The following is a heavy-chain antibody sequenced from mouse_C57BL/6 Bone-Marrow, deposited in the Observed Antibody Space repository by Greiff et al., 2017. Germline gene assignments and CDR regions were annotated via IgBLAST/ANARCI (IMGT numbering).Heavy chain of an antibody. CDR1: GYSLTSYG. V-gene: IGHV2-5*01. Sequence: QVQLQQSGPGLVQPSQCLSITCTVSGYSLTSYGVHWVRQSPGKGLEWLGVIWRGGSTDYNAAVLSRLSITKDNSKSQVFFKMNSLQADDTAIYYCAKQEGVDYWGQGTSVTVSS. CDR2: IWRGGST. CDR3: AKQEGVDY. J-gene: IGHJ4*01.